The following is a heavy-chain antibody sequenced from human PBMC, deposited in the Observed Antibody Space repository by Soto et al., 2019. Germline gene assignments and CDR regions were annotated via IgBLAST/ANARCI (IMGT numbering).Heavy chain of an antibody. Sequence: GGSLRLSCAASGFTFSSYSMNWVRQAPGKGLEWVSYISSSSTIYYADSVKGRFTVSRDNSKNTLYLQMNSLRAEDTAAYYCARGEGDYGDYVFDYWGQGTLVTVSS. V-gene: IGHV3-48*01. CDR1: GFTFSSYS. CDR2: ISSSSTI. J-gene: IGHJ4*02. CDR3: ARGEGDYGDYVFDY. D-gene: IGHD4-17*01.